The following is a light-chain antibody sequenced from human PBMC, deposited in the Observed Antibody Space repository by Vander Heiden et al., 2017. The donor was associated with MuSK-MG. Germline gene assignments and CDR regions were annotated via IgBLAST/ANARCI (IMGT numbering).Light chain of an antibody. Sequence: QSVLTQPPSVSGAPGQSIPVSCTGSSTHIGAGYDVHWYQQLPGTAPKLLIYGNSNRPSGVPDRFSGSKYGTSASLAITGLQAEDEADYYCQSYDSSLSGSRVFGGGTKLTVL. J-gene: IGLJ3*02. V-gene: IGLV1-40*01. CDR2: GNS. CDR3: QSYDSSLSGSRV. CDR1: STHIGAGYD.